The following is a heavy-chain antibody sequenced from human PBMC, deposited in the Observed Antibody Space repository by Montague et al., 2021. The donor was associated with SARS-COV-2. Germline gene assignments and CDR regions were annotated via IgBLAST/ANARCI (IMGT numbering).Heavy chain of an antibody. CDR1: DDSISGGRYY. CDR2: IYTSGNT. J-gene: IGHJ6*02. V-gene: IGHV4-61*02. D-gene: IGHD1-7*01. Sequence: TLSLTCTVSDDSISGGRYYWSWIRQPAGKVLEWIGRIYTSGNTNYNPSLKSRVSMLVDTSKNQLSLKLSSVTAADTAIYYCARAHITGTTKDDYGMGVWGQGTTVTVS. CDR3: ARAHITGTTKDDYGMGV.